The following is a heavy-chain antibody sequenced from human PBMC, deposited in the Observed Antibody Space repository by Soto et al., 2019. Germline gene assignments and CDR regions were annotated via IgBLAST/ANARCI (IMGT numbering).Heavy chain of an antibody. V-gene: IGHV3-9*01. CDR1: GFTFDDYA. CDR2: INWNSGSI. J-gene: IGHJ3*02. Sequence: SLKISCAASGFTFDDYAMHWVRQVPGKGLEWVSGINWNSGSIGYGDSVKGRFAISRDNAKNSLYLQMNSLRAEDTAVYYCARDRDTAMVPDAFDIWGQGTMVTVSS. D-gene: IGHD5-18*01. CDR3: ARDRDTAMVPDAFDI.